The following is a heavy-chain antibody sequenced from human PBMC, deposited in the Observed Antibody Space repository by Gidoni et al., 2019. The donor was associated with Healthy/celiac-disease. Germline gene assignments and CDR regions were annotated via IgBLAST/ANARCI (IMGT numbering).Heavy chain of an antibody. CDR1: VGSISSSSYY. Sequence: QLQLQESGPGLVKPSETLSLTCTVSVGSISSSSYYWGWIRQPPGKGLEWIGSIYYSGSTYYNPSLKSRVTISVDTSKNQFSLKLSSVTAADTAVYYCAGKTGSTSYDYWGQGTLVTVSS. CDR2: IYYSGST. J-gene: IGHJ4*02. V-gene: IGHV4-39*01. CDR3: AGKTGSTSYDY. D-gene: IGHD1-7*01.